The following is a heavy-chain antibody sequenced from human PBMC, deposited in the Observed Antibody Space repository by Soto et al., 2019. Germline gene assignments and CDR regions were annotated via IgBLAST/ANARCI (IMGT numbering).Heavy chain of an antibody. CDR3: ARDAGYGSGSSLMHYLDC. CDR1: GFTLRSYW. J-gene: IGHJ4*01. D-gene: IGHD3-10*01. Sequence: EEQLVASGGGLVQPGGSLRLSCAASGFTLRSYWMSWVRQAPGKGLEWLATIKTDASEKKYVDSVKGRFTVSRDNAKNALYLHMYSLSAEDTADYNGARDAGYGSGSSLMHYLDCWGRGTLVPVSP. V-gene: IGHV3-7*01. CDR2: IKTDASEK.